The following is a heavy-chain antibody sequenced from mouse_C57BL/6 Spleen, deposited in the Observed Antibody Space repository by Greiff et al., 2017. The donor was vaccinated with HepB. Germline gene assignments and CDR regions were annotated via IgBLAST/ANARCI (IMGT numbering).Heavy chain of an antibody. CDR1: GFTFSDYG. CDR3: ARGYYGSRWYFDV. Sequence: EVHLVESGGDLVKPGGSLKLSCAASGFTFSDYGMHWVRQAPEKGLEWVAYISSGSSTIYYADTVKGRFTISRDNAKNTLFLQMTSLRSEDTAMYYCARGYYGSRWYFDVWGTGTTVTVSS. CDR2: ISSGSSTI. V-gene: IGHV5-17*01. J-gene: IGHJ1*03. D-gene: IGHD1-1*01.